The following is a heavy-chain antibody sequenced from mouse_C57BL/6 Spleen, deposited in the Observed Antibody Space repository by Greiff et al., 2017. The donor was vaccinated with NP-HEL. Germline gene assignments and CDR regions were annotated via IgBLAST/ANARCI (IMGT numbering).Heavy chain of an antibody. CDR3: VRHGGWEGGYYFDY. D-gene: IGHD4-1*01. V-gene: IGHV10-1*01. CDR2: IRSKSNNYAT. CDR1: GFSFNTYA. J-gene: IGHJ2*01. Sequence: GGGLVQPTGSLKLSCAASGFSFNTYAMNWVRQAPGKGLEWVARIRSKSNNYATYYADSVKDRFTISRDDSESMLYLQMNNLKTEDTAMYYWVRHGGWEGGYYFDYWGQGTTLTVSS.